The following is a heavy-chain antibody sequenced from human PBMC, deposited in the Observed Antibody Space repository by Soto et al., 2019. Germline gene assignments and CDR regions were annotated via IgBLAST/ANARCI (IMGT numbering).Heavy chain of an antibody. J-gene: IGHJ4*02. CDR3: AHRPRGYAYYFAY. D-gene: IGHD5-12*01. V-gene: IGHV2-5*02. CDR1: GFSLSTRGVG. CDR2: IFWDDDK. Sequence: QITLKESGPTLVKPTQTLTLTCTFSGFSLSTRGVGVAWIRQPPGKALEWLALIFWDDDKWYSPSLKSRLTSTEDTSKNQGVRTMTHMDPVDTATYYCAHRPRGYAYYFAYWGQGTLVTVSS.